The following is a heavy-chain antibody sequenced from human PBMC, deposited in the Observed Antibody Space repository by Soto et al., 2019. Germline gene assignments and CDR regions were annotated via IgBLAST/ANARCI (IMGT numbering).Heavy chain of an antibody. Sequence: PSETLSLTSAVYGGSFTGYSWRWIRQPPGKGLEWIGEITHSGSTNYNPSLKSRVTISVDTSKNQFSLKLSSVTAADTAVYYCAGGRHIFTGHYRDLNYGMDVWGQATTVT. V-gene: IGHV4-34*01. CDR2: ITHSGST. CDR1: GGSFTGYS. J-gene: IGHJ6*02. CDR3: AGGRHIFTGHYRDLNYGMDV. D-gene: IGHD3-9*01.